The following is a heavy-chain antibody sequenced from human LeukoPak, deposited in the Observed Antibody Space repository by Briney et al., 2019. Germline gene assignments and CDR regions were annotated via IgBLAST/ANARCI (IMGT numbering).Heavy chain of an antibody. CDR3: AKDGDYYDSRGNQGFDY. D-gene: IGHD3-22*01. CDR1: GFTFSSYG. J-gene: IGHJ4*02. V-gene: IGHV3-33*06. CDR2: IWYDGSNK. Sequence: GGSLRLSCAASGFTFSSYGMHWFRQAPGKGLEWVAVIWYDGSNKYYADSVKGRFTISRDNSKNTLYLQMNSLRAEDTAVYYCAKDGDYYDSRGNQGFDYWGQGTLVTVSS.